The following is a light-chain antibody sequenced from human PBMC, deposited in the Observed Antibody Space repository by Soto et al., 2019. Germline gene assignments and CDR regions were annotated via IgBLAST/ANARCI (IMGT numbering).Light chain of an antibody. CDR2: GAS. CDR1: QSVSSN. J-gene: IGKJ1*01. V-gene: IGKV3-15*01. CDR3: QQYGASSWT. Sequence: EIVMTQSPATLSVSPGERATLSCRASQSVSSNLAWYQQKPGQAPRLLIYGASTRATGIPDRFSGGGSGTDFTLTINRLESEDFAVYYCQQYGASSWTFGQGTKV.